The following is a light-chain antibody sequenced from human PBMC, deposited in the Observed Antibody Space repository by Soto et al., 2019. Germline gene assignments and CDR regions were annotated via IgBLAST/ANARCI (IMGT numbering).Light chain of an antibody. CDR1: GSNVGNHY. CDR3: GAWDDGLSAYV. V-gene: IGLV1-51*01. Sequence: QSVLTQPPSVSAAPGQKVTISCAGSGSNVGNHYVSWYQQLPGTPPKLLFYADNKRPSGIPDRFSGSKSATSATLGITGLQTGDEADYYCGAWDDGLSAYVFGPGTKLTVL. J-gene: IGLJ1*01. CDR2: ADN.